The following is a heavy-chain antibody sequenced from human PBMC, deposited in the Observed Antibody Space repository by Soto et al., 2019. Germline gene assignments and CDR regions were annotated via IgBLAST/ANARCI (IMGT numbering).Heavy chain of an antibody. Sequence: QVQLQQWGAGLLKPSETLSLTCAVYGGSFSGYYWSWIRQPPGKGLDWIGEINHSGSTNYNPSLKSRVTLSVDTSKNQFSLKLSSVTAADTAVYYCARWCGYLDYWGQGTLVTVSS. CDR3: ARWCGYLDY. CDR2: INHSGST. D-gene: IGHD3-3*01. V-gene: IGHV4-34*01. J-gene: IGHJ4*02. CDR1: GGSFSGYY.